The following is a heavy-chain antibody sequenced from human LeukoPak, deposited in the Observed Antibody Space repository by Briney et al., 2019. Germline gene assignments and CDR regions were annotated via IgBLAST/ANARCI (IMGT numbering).Heavy chain of an antibody. J-gene: IGHJ4*01. CDR1: GFNFGGYS. D-gene: IGHD2-8*01. V-gene: IGHV3-23*01. Sequence: PGGSLRLSCEGSGFNFGGYSMSWVRQAPGKGLEWVSGVLSGGGSTYYADAVKGRFTISRDNSKNTIYLQMNSPRVEDTAIYFCGSDPNGDYVGALGYWGRGTLVTVSS. CDR2: VLSGGGST. CDR3: GSDPNGDYVGALGY.